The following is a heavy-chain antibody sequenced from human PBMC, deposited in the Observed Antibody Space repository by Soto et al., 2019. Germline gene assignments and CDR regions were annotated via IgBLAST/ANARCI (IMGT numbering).Heavy chain of an antibody. CDR2: IYYSGST. Sequence: SETLSLTCTVSGGSITSYYWSWIRQPPGKGLEWIGYIYYSGSTNYKSSLKSRVTMSVDTSKNQFSLKLRSVTAADTAVYYCARHSCSSGSCHSDFDYWGQGSRVTVAS. CDR3: ARHSCSSGSCHSDFDY. J-gene: IGHJ4*02. CDR1: GGSITSYY. V-gene: IGHV4-59*08. D-gene: IGHD2-15*01.